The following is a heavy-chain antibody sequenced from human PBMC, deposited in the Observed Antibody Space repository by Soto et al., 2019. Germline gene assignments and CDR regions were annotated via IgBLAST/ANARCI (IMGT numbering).Heavy chain of an antibody. CDR2: IYPGDSDT. Sequence: EVHLVQSGAEMKKPGESVKISCNGSGYIFTNYWIGWVRQMPGKGLEWMGIIYPGDSDTRYSPSFQGQVTISADKSFSTAYLQWSSLKASDSAIYFCARRARGNWALDYWGQGTQVTVSS. V-gene: IGHV5-51*03. J-gene: IGHJ4*02. CDR1: GYIFTNYW. D-gene: IGHD3-16*01. CDR3: ARRARGNWALDY.